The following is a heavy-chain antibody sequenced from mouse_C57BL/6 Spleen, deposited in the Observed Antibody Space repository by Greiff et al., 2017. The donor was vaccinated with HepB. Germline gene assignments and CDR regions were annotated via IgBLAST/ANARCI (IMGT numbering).Heavy chain of an antibody. J-gene: IGHJ2*01. CDR1: GYTFTSYW. D-gene: IGHD1-1*01. Sequence: QVQLQQPGAELVKPGASVKLSCKASGYTFTSYWMHWVKQRPGRGLEWIGRIDPNSGGTKYNEKFKSKATLTVDKPSSTAYMQLSSMTSEHSAVYYCARDVLLLLYYFDYWSQGTTLTVSS. CDR2: IDPNSGGT. CDR3: ARDVLLLLYYFDY. V-gene: IGHV1-72*01.